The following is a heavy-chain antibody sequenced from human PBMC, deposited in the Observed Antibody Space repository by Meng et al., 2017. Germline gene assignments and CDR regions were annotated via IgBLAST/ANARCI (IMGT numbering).Heavy chain of an antibody. CDR2: IDYGGST. D-gene: IGHD3-16*01. V-gene: IGHV4-61*01. Sequence: HLQDSGPGLVRPSETLSLTCTVSGDSVSVGSHYWSWIRQPPGKGLEWIGYIDYGGSTSYNPSLRSRVTISVDTSNNQFSLKLSSVTAADTAVFYCARTRGDYYFDYWGQGTLVTVSS. CDR3: ARTRGDYYFDY. CDR1: GDSVSVGSHY. J-gene: IGHJ4*02.